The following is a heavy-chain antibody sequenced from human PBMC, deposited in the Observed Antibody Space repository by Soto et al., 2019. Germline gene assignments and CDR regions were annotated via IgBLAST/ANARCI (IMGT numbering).Heavy chain of an antibody. CDR1: GYTFTSYD. J-gene: IGHJ6*03. CDR2: MNPNSGNT. V-gene: IGHV1-8*01. CDR3: ARFGRGDCSGGSCYGPQYYYYYMDV. D-gene: IGHD2-15*01. Sequence: ASVKVSCKASGYTFTSYDINWVRQATGQGLEWMGWMNPNSGNTGYAQKFQGRVTMTRNTSISTAYMELSSLRSEDTAVYYCARFGRGDCSGGSCYGPQYYYYYMDVWGKGTTVTVSS.